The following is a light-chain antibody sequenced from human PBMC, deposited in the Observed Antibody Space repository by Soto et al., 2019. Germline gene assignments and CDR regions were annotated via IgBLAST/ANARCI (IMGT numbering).Light chain of an antibody. V-gene: IGLV1-40*01. CDR1: SSNIGAGYD. J-gene: IGLJ2*01. CDR2: VNS. CDR3: QSYDSSLGGAGV. Sequence: QSVLTQPPSVSGAPGQRVTISCTGSSSNIGAGYDVHWYQQLPGTAPKLLIYVNSNRPSGVPDRFSGSKSGTSASLAITGLQAEDEADYYCQSYDSSLGGAGVFGAGTKLTVL.